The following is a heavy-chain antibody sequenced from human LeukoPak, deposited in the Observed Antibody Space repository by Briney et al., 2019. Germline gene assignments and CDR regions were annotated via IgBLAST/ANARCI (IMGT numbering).Heavy chain of an antibody. D-gene: IGHD2-21*01. CDR1: GYPFTTYF. Sequence: ASVKVSCKASGYPFTTYFMHWVRQAPGQGLEWVGIINPSGGNANYAQKFQGRVTMTRDTSTSTVYMELRSLRSDDTAVYYCARRLPNKIPSAFDIWGQGTMVTVSS. V-gene: IGHV1-46*01. J-gene: IGHJ3*02. CDR3: ARRLPNKIPSAFDI. CDR2: INPSGGNA.